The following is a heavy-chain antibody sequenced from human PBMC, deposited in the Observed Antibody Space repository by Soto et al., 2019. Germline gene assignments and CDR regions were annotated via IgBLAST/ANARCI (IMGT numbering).Heavy chain of an antibody. D-gene: IGHD3-10*01. CDR1: GFTFSSYG. CDR2: IWYDGSNK. Sequence: QVQLVESGGGVVQPGRSLRLSCAASGFTFSSYGMHWVRQAPGKGLEWVAVIWYDGSNKYYADSVKGRFTISRDNSKNTLDLQMNSLRAEDTAVYYCARDDGSGREAAYYYYYGMDVWGQGTTVTVSS. CDR3: ARDDGSGREAAYYYYYGMDV. V-gene: IGHV3-33*01. J-gene: IGHJ6*02.